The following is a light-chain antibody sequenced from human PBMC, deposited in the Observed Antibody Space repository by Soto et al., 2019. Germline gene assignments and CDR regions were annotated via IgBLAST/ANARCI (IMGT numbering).Light chain of an antibody. J-gene: IGLJ3*02. CDR3: SSYTISRIRV. Sequence: QSALTQPASVSGSPGQSITISCTGSSSDIGAYNYVSWYQQHPGKAPKLMIYDVTNRPSGVSYRFSGSKSGSTASLTISGLQAEDEADYYCSSYTISRIRVFGGVPKQTVL. CDR2: DVT. V-gene: IGLV2-14*01. CDR1: SSDIGAYNY.